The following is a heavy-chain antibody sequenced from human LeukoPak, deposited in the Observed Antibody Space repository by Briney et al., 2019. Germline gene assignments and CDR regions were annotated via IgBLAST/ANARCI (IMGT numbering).Heavy chain of an antibody. Sequence: ASVKVSCKASGGTFSSNAISWVRQAPGQGLEWMGGIIPIFGTANYAQKFQGRVTITADESTSTAYMELSSLRSEDTAVYYCARDTHGPSYSGYDPTPYYYYGMDVWGPGTTVTVSS. CDR2: IIPIFGTA. V-gene: IGHV1-69*13. CDR3: ARDTHGPSYSGYDPTPYYYYGMDV. J-gene: IGHJ6*02. CDR1: GGTFSSNA. D-gene: IGHD5-12*01.